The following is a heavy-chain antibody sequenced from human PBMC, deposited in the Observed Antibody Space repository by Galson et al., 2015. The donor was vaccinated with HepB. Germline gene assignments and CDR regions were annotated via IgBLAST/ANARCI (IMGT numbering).Heavy chain of an antibody. J-gene: IGHJ4*02. CDR2: TYYRSKWYN. CDR1: GDSVSSNSAA. Sequence: CAISGDSVSSNSAAWNWIRQSPSRGLEWLGRTYYRSKWYNDYAVSVKSRITINPDTSKNQFSLQLNSVTPEDTAVYYCARDKSYDSSGYSDYFDYWGQGTLVTVSS. CDR3: ARDKSYDSSGYSDYFDY. V-gene: IGHV6-1*01. D-gene: IGHD3-22*01.